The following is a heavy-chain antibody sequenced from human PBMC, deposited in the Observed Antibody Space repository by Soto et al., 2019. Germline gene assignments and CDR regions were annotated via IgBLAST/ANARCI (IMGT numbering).Heavy chain of an antibody. V-gene: IGHV4-39*01. CDR3: ARRTYDFWSGYPSYYMAV. J-gene: IGHJ6*03. Sequence: PSETLSLTCTVSGGSISSSSYYWGWIRQPPGKGLEWIGSIYYSGSTYYNPSLKSRVTISVDTSKDQFSLKLSSVTAADTAVYYCARRTYDFWSGYPSYYMAVWGKGTTVTVSS. D-gene: IGHD3-3*01. CDR2: IYYSGST. CDR1: GGSISSSSYY.